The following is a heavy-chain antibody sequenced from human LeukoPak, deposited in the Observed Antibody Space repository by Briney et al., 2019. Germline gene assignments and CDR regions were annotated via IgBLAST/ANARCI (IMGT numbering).Heavy chain of an antibody. Sequence: SETLSLTCSVSGGSITNYHWSWIRQPPGKRLEWIGYIRSGESAMYNPSLESRVTMSVDTPMNHFSLRLNSLTAADTAAYYCARHDSRGGSYDYWGQGTLVTVSS. CDR1: GGSITNYH. J-gene: IGHJ4*02. V-gene: IGHV4-59*08. CDR3: ARHDSRGGSYDY. D-gene: IGHD1-26*01. CDR2: IRSGESA.